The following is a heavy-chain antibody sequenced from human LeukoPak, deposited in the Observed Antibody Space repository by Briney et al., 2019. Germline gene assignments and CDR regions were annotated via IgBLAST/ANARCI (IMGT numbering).Heavy chain of an antibody. CDR2: INHSGST. D-gene: IGHD5-18*01. J-gene: IGHJ6*02. CDR3: ARIPTLGYSYRNYYYYYGMDV. Sequence: SETLSLTCTVSGGSISSSSYYWGWIRQPPGKGLEWIGEINHSGSTNYNPSLKSRVTISVDTSKNQFSLKLSSVTAADTAVYYCARIPTLGYSYRNYYYYYGMDVWGQGATVTVSS. V-gene: IGHV4-39*07. CDR1: GGSISSSSYY.